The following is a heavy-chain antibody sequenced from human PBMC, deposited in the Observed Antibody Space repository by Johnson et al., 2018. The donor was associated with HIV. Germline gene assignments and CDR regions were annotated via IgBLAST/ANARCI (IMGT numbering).Heavy chain of an antibody. D-gene: IGHD6-19*01. V-gene: IGHV3-64*01. CDR1: GFTFSSYA. CDR3: ARGVTVACTKGQSSFDL. Sequence: VQLVESGGGLVQPGGSLRLSCAASGFTFSSYAMHWVRQAPGKGLEYVSAISSNGGSTYYANSVKGRFTISRDNSKNTLYRQMGSLRAEDMAVYYCARGVTVACTKGQSSFDLWGQGTMVTVSS. J-gene: IGHJ3*01. CDR2: ISSNGGST.